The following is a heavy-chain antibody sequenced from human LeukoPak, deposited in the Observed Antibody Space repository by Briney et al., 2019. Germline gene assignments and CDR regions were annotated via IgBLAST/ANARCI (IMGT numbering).Heavy chain of an antibody. J-gene: IGHJ4*02. CDR1: GGSISGYY. CDR2: IHYTGST. Sequence: SETLSLTCTVSGGSISGYYWSWIRQPPGKGLQFTGYIHYTGSTNYNSSLESRVTLSVDTSKNQFSLKLRSVTAADTAVYYCARLSKDTVVLPAAMAHYFDYWGQGTLVTVSS. D-gene: IGHD2-2*01. CDR3: ARLSKDTVVLPAAMAHYFDY. V-gene: IGHV4-59*08.